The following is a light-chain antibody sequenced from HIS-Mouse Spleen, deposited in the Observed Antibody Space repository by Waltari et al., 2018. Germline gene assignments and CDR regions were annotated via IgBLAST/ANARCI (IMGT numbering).Light chain of an antibody. CDR1: ALPKNY. V-gene: IGLV3-10*01. Sequence: SYELTQPPSVSVSPGQTARITCSRDALPKNYASWYQQKSGQAPVLVIYEDSKRPSGIPERFSGSSSGTMATLTISGAQVEDEADYYCYSTDSSGNHRVFGGGTKLTVL. CDR2: EDS. CDR3: YSTDSSGNHRV. J-gene: IGLJ2*01.